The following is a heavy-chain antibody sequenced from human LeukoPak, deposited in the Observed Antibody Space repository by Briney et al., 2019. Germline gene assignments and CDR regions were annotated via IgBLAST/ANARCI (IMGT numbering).Heavy chain of an antibody. V-gene: IGHV4-59*01. Sequence: SETLSLTCTVSGGSIRSYYWSWIRQPPGKGLEWIGYVYNSGSTYYSPSLKSRVTISIDTSKNQFSLNLSSVTAADTAVYYFARDKDTGIDYWGQGTLVTVSS. CDR1: GGSIRSYY. D-gene: IGHD1-26*01. J-gene: IGHJ4*02. CDR3: ARDKDTGIDY. CDR2: VYNSGST.